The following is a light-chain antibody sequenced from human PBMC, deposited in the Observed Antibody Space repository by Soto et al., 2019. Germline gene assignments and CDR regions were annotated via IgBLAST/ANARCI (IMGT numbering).Light chain of an antibody. V-gene: IGKV1-33*01. Sequence: DIQMTQSPSSLSASIGDRVTITCQASQNITNNLSWYQQKPGKAPKLLIYDASTLESGVPSRFSGTGSGTEFTFSITSLQPEDFGTYYCQQCYMGWTVGHGTTVDIK. CDR3: QQCYMGWT. CDR2: DAS. J-gene: IGKJ1*01. CDR1: QNITNN.